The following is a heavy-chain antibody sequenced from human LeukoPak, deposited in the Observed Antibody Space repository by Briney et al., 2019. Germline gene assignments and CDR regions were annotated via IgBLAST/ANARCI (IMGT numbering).Heavy chain of an antibody. Sequence: GGSLRLSCAASGFTFSSYSMNWVRQAPGKGLEWVSSISSSSSYIYHADSVKGQFTISRDNAKTSLYLQMNSLRAEDTAVYYCARGPSGYHNTGGQGTLVTVSS. CDR1: GFTFSSYS. CDR3: ARGPSGYHNT. D-gene: IGHD5-12*01. J-gene: IGHJ4*02. V-gene: IGHV3-21*01. CDR2: ISSSSSYI.